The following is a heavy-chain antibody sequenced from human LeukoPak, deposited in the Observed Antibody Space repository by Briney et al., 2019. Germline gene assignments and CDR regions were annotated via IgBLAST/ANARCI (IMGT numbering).Heavy chain of an antibody. D-gene: IGHD3/OR15-3a*01. J-gene: IGHJ4*02. CDR2: ITGSGGNT. CDR1: GFTFSNYA. CDR3: AKWGEYDVWTCYYVSDY. V-gene: IGHV3-23*01. Sequence: GASLRLSCAASGFTFSNYAMSWVRQAPGTGLEWVSAITGSGGNTYYADSVKGRFTISRDNSKNTVFLQMNSLRGEVTAVYYCAKWGEYDVWTCYYVSDYWGQGTLVTVSS.